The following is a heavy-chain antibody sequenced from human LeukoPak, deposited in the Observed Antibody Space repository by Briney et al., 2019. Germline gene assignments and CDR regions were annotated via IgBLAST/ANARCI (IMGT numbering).Heavy chain of an antibody. Sequence: ASVKVSCKVSGYTLTELSMHWVRQAPGKGLEWMGGFDPEDGETIYAQKFQGRVTMTEDTSTDTAYMELSSLRSEDTAVYYCATSNSVINLWAFDIWGQGTMVTVSS. D-gene: IGHD1-14*01. V-gene: IGHV1-24*01. J-gene: IGHJ3*02. CDR3: ATSNSVINLWAFDI. CDR2: FDPEDGET. CDR1: GYTLTELS.